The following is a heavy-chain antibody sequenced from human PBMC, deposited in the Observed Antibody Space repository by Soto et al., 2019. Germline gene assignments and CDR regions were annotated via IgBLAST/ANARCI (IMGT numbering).Heavy chain of an antibody. D-gene: IGHD1-7*01. CDR3: ARPILRITGTTFNYYGMDV. J-gene: IGHJ6*02. V-gene: IGHV1-69*13. Sequence: ASVKVSCKASGGTFSSYAISWVRQAPGQGLEWMGGIIPIFGTANYAQKFQGRVTITADESTSTAYMELSSLRSEDTAVYYCARPILRITGTTFNYYGMDVWGQGTTVTVSS. CDR2: IIPIFGTA. CDR1: GGTFSSYA.